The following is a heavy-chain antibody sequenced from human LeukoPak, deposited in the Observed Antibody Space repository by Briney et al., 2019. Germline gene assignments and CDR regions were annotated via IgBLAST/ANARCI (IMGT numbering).Heavy chain of an antibody. Sequence: GSLRLSCAASGFTFDDYAMHWVRPAPGKGLEWVSLISGDGGSTYYADSVKGRFTISRDNSKNSLYLQMNSLRTEDTALYYCAKDMTMDNWNYHWFDPWGQGTLVTVSS. CDR1: GFTFDDYA. CDR3: AKDMTMDNWNYHWFDP. D-gene: IGHD1-7*01. CDR2: ISGDGGST. V-gene: IGHV3-43*02. J-gene: IGHJ5*02.